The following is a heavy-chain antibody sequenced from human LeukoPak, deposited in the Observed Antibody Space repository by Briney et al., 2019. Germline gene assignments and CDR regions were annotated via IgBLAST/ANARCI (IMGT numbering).Heavy chain of an antibody. V-gene: IGHV3-11*01. Sequence: GGSLRLSCAASGFTFSDYYMSWIRKAPGKGLEWVSYISSSGSTIYYADSVKGRFTISRDNSKNTLNLQMNSLRADDTAVYYCAKDSGFAYSSSWYRVDAFDIWGQGTMVTVSS. CDR3: AKDSGFAYSSSWYRVDAFDI. CDR2: ISSSGSTI. J-gene: IGHJ3*02. CDR1: GFTFSDYY. D-gene: IGHD6-13*01.